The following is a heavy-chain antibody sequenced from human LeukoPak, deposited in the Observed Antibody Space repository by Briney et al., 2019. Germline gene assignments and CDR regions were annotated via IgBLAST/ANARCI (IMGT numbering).Heavy chain of an antibody. CDR2: IYYSGST. Sequence: SETLSLTCAVYGGSFSGYYWSWIRQPPGKGLEWIGYIYYSGSTNYNPSLKSRVTISIDTSKNQFSLKLSSVTAADTAVYYCARDLAVAGTGFDYWGQGTLVTVSS. CDR3: ARDLAVAGTGFDY. CDR1: GGSFSGYY. V-gene: IGHV4-59*01. J-gene: IGHJ4*02. D-gene: IGHD6-19*01.